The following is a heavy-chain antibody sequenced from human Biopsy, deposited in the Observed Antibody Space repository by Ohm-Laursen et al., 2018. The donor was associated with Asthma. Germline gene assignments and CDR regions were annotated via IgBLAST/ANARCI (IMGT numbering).Heavy chain of an antibody. V-gene: IGHV3-53*01. CDR2: IYSGGTS. CDR1: GFAVSRDH. CDR3: ARGDSSNWSHYYFDY. D-gene: IGHD3-22*01. Sequence: SLRLSCAASGFAVSRDHMFWVRQAPGKGLEWISVIYSGGTSHTADSVKGRFTISRDYSKNTLYLQMHSLRAEDTAVYYCARGDSSNWSHYYFDYWGQGTLVTVSS. J-gene: IGHJ4*02.